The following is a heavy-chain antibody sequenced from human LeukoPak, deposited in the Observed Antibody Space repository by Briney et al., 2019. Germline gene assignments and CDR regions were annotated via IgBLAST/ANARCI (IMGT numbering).Heavy chain of an antibody. D-gene: IGHD3-22*01. Sequence: SETLSLTCAVYGGSFSGYYWSWIRQPPGKGLEWIGEINHSGSTNYNPSLKSRVTISVDTSKNPFSLKLSSVTAADTAVYYCARAPRHKYYYDSSGYHYFDYWGQGTLVTVSS. CDR3: ARAPRHKYYYDSSGYHYFDY. CDR2: INHSGST. J-gene: IGHJ4*02. V-gene: IGHV4-34*01. CDR1: GGSFSGYY.